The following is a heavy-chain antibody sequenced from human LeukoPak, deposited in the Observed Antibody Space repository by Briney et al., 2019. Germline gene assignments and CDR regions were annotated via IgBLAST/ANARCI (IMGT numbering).Heavy chain of an antibody. V-gene: IGHV4-38-2*01. D-gene: IGHD3-10*01. CDR1: GYSISSGYY. CDR2: IYHSGST. J-gene: IGHJ6*03. Sequence: PSETLSLTCAVSGYSISSGYYWGWIRQPPGKGLVWIGNIYHSGSTYYNPSLRSRVTISVDTSKNQFSLKLSSVTAADTAVYYCARAGIGIRYYMDVWGKGTTVTVSS. CDR3: ARAGIGIRYYMDV.